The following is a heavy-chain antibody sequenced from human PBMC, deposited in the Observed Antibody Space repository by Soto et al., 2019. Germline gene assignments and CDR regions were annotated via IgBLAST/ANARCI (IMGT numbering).Heavy chain of an antibody. V-gene: IGHV1-69*01. J-gene: IGHJ4*02. CDR2: IIPIFGTA. CDR3: ARAPYLRTGGSSGYTDPFDY. Sequence: QVQLVQSGAEVKKPGSSVKVSCKASGGTFSSYAISWVRQAPGQGLEWMGGIIPIFGTANYAQKFQGRVTITADESTSTAYMELSSLRSEDRAVYYCARAPYLRTGGSSGYTDPFDYWGKGTLVTVSS. D-gene: IGHD3-22*01. CDR1: GGTFSSYA.